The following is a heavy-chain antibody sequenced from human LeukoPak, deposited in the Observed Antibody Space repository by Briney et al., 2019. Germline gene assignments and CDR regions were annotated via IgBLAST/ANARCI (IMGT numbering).Heavy chain of an antibody. J-gene: IGHJ4*02. CDR1: GGSFSGYY. V-gene: IGHV4-34*01. CDR2: INHSGST. D-gene: IGHD1-26*01. Sequence: KPSETLSLTCAVYGGSFSGYYWSWIRQPPGKGLEWIGEINHSGSTNYNPSLKSRVTISVDTSKNQFSLKLSSVTAADTAVYYCARGSGGSYPLDYWGQGTLVTVSS. CDR3: ARGSGGSYPLDY.